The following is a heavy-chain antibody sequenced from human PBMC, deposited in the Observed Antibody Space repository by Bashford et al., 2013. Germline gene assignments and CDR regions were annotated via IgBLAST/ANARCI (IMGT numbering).Heavy chain of an antibody. V-gene: IGHV1-3*01. Sequence: WVRQAPGQRLEWMGWINAGNGNTKYSQKFQDRVTITRDTSASTAYMELSSLKSEDTAVYYCAREVDRGSQRAFDIWGQGTMVTVSS. CDR2: INAGNGNT. CDR3: AREVDRGSQRAFDI. J-gene: IGHJ3*02. D-gene: IGHD1-26*01.